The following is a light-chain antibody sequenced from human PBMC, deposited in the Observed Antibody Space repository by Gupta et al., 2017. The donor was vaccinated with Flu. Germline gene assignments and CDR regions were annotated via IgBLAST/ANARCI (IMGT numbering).Light chain of an antibody. CDR3: SSYTNTNTLVV. J-gene: IGLJ2*01. V-gene: IGLV2-14*01. CDR1: SSDVGGYKY. Sequence: QSALTQPASVSGSPGQSITISCTGSSSDVGGYKYVSWYQQHPGKAPKLMIFEVSNRPSGVANRCSSSKSGNTASLTIPGLQAENEADEYGSSYTNTNTLVVFGGGTKLTVL. CDR2: EVS.